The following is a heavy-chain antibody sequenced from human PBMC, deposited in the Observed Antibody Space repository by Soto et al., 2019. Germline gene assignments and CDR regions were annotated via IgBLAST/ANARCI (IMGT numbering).Heavy chain of an antibody. CDR2: IRSKAYGGTT. CDR1: GFTFGDYA. CDR3: TRCSGSYYYFDY. D-gene: IGHD1-26*01. V-gene: IGHV3-49*04. J-gene: IGHJ4*02. Sequence: QPGGSLRLSCTASGFTFGDYAMSWVRQAPGKGLEWVGFIRSKAYGGTTEYAASVKGRFTISRDDSKSIAYLQMNSLKTEDTAVYYCTRCSGSYYYFDYWGQGTLVTVSS.